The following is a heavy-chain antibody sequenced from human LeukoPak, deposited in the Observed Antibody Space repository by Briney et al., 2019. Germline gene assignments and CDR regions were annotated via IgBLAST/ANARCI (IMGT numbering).Heavy chain of an antibody. CDR3: TVGLRFLEWLLSAFDY. V-gene: IGHV1-2*02. Sequence: GASVTVSCKASGYTFTGYYMHWVRQAPGQGLEWMGWINPNSGGTNYAQKFQGRVTMTRDTSISTAYMELSRLRSDDTAVYYCTVGLRFLEWLLSAFDYWGQGTLVTVSS. J-gene: IGHJ4*02. CDR1: GYTFTGYY. D-gene: IGHD3-3*01. CDR2: INPNSGGT.